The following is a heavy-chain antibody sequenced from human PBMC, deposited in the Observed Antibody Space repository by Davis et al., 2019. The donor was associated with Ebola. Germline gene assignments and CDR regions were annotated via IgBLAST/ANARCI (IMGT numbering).Heavy chain of an antibody. CDR3: AKAITYYDFWSGYSVDY. J-gene: IGHJ4*02. D-gene: IGHD3-3*01. Sequence: GESLKISCAASGFTFSDYYMSWIRQAPGKGLEWVSYISSSGSTIYYADSVKGRFTISRDNAKNSLYLQMNSLRAEDTAVYYCAKAITYYDFWSGYSVDYWGQGTLVTVSS. V-gene: IGHV3-11*04. CDR1: GFTFSDYY. CDR2: ISSSGSTI.